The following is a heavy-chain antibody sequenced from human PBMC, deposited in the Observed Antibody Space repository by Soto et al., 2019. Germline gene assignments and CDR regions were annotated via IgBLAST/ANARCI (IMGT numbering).Heavy chain of an antibody. D-gene: IGHD1-26*01. J-gene: IGHJ4*02. CDR2: ISGYNSNT. Sequence: VQLVQSGGEVKQPGASVKVSCRASGYSFSNYGITWVRQAPGQGLEWMGWISGYNSNTNYAQKFEGRVRMTKDTTRSTAYLEVGSLRFDDTAVYYCGRERQWEPVPYWGQGTPVTVSS. CDR1: GYSFSNYG. CDR3: GRERQWEPVPY. V-gene: IGHV1-18*01.